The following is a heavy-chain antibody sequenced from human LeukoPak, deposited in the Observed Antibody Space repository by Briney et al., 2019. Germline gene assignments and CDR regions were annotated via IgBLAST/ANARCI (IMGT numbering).Heavy chain of an antibody. V-gene: IGHV3-11*04. CDR3: ARDGGSTEVGYCSSTSCSAFDY. CDR1: GFTFSDYY. Sequence: GGSLRLSCAASGFTFSDYYMSWIRQAPGKGLEWVSYISSSGSTIYYADSVKGRFTISRDNAKNSLYLQMNSLRAEDTAVYYCARDGGSTEVGYCSSTSCSAFDYWGQGTLVTVSS. D-gene: IGHD2-2*01. J-gene: IGHJ4*02. CDR2: ISSSGSTI.